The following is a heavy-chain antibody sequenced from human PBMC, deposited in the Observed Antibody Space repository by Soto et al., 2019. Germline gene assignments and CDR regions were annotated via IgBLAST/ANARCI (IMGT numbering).Heavy chain of an antibody. CDR3: ARVGDRSGYYYYFDY. CDR2: IIPIFGTA. Sequence: SVKVSCKASGGTFSSYAISWVRQAPGQGLEWMGGIIPIFGTANYAQKFQGRVTITADESTSTAYMELSSLRSEDTAVYYCARVGDRSGYYYYFDYWGQGTLVTVSS. D-gene: IGHD3-22*01. V-gene: IGHV1-69*13. CDR1: GGTFSSYA. J-gene: IGHJ4*02.